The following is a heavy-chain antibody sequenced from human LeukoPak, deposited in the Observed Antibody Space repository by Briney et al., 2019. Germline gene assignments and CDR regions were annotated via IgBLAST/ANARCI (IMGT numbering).Heavy chain of an antibody. D-gene: IGHD1-26*01. J-gene: IGHJ4*02. CDR3: ARNQSTSRETYFDY. CDR2: IYSSGST. CDR1: GGSISSNYY. V-gene: IGHV4-39*01. Sequence: PSETLSLTCTVSGGSISSNYYWGWIRQPPGNGLEGIGSIYSSGSTSYSPSLKSRVTISVDTSKNQFSLKLTSVTAADTAVYYCARNQSTSRETYFDYWGQGTLVTVSS.